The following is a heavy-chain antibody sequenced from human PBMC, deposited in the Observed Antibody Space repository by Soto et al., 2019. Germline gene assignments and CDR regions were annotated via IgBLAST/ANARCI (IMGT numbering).Heavy chain of an antibody. V-gene: IGHV3-23*01. CDR3: AKGYSSSFAY. Sequence: LRLSCSASGFTFSSYAMSWVRQAPGQGLEWVSAISGSGGTTYYADSVKGRFTISRENSKNTLYLQMNSLRAEDTAVYYCAKGYSSSFAYGGQGTLVTVAS. D-gene: IGHD6-6*01. CDR2: ISGSGGTT. J-gene: IGHJ4*02. CDR1: GFTFSSYA.